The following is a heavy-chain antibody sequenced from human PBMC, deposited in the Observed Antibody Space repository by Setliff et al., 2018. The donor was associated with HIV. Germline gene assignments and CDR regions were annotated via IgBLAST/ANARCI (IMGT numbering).Heavy chain of an antibody. J-gene: IGHJ4*02. V-gene: IGHV4-38-2*02. CDR2: IYHSGST. CDR1: GYSISSGYY. Sequence: NPSETLSLTCAVSGYSISSGYYWGWIRQPPGKGLEWMGSIYHSGSTYYTPSLNSRVTISTDKSKNQFSLRLTSVTAADTAVYYCAREQREVSTYYFDYWAQGSLVTVSS. CDR3: AREQREVSTYYFDY. D-gene: IGHD5-18*01.